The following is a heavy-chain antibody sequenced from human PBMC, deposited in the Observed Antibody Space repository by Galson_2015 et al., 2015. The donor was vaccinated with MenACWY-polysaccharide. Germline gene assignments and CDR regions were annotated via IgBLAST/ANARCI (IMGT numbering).Heavy chain of an antibody. CDR1: GFIFSSAW. Sequence: SLRLSCAASGFIFSSAWMSWVRQSPGKGLEWVANIKPDGSGKHYVGSVKGRFTISRDNAKNSLYLQMNSLRAEDTAVFYCVRHPATTGIGDYWGQGTLVTVSS. CDR3: VRHPATTGIGDY. D-gene: IGHD1-14*01. V-gene: IGHV3-7*01. CDR2: IKPDGSGK. J-gene: IGHJ4*02.